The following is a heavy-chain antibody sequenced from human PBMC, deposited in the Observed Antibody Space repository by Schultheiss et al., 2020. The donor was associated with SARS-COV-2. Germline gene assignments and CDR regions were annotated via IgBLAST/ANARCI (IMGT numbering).Heavy chain of an antibody. Sequence: SETLSLTCTVSGGSISSGGYYWSWIRQHPGKGLEWIGYIYYSGSTYYNPSLKSRVTISVDTSKNQFSLKLSSVTAADTAVYYCAGVAHNDYYYYGMDVWGQGTTVIVSS. CDR2: IYYSGST. J-gene: IGHJ6*02. D-gene: IGHD5-12*01. CDR3: AGVAHNDYYYYGMDV. CDR1: GGSISSGGYY. V-gene: IGHV4-31*03.